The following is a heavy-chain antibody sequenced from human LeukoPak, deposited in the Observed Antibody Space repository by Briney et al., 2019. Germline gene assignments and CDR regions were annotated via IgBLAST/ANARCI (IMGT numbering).Heavy chain of an antibody. Sequence: PGGSLRLSCAASGFTFSTYWMHWVRQAPGKGLMWVSRIDREGDTKNYVDSVKGRFTISRDNAKNTLYLQMNTLRAEDTAVYYCARGTAMVTNKNDLLDYWGQGTLVTVSS. J-gene: IGHJ4*02. V-gene: IGHV3-74*01. CDR2: IDREGDTK. D-gene: IGHD5-18*01. CDR1: GFTFSTYW. CDR3: ARGTAMVTNKNDLLDY.